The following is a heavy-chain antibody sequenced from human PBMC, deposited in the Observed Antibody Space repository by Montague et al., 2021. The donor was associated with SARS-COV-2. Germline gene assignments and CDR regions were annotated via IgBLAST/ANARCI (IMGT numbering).Heavy chain of an antibody. J-gene: IGHJ4*02. CDR1: GGSITGYF. CDR2: MHYSGST. V-gene: IGHV4-59*12. CDR3: ARVPFSSSWYYLDY. D-gene: IGHD6-13*01. Sequence: SETLSLTCTISGGSITGYFWTWIRQPPGKGLEWLVHMHYSGSTKYNPSLESRVTMSIDTSESQFSLHLRSVTAADTGVYYCARVPFSSSWYYLDYWGQGTLVTVSS.